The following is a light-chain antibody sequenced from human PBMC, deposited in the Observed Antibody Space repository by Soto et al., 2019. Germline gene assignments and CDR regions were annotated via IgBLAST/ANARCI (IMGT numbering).Light chain of an antibody. CDR3: QQRSNWPPA. V-gene: IGKV3-11*01. CDR1: KSVVGD. Sequence: DIVLTQSPATLSLTPEQGASLSCRASKSVVGDLVWYQQHPGQAPRLLIYHVSTRATGVPARFSGSGSETEFTLTISSLQPEDFAVYYCQQRSNWPPAFGPGTKVDIK. CDR2: HVS. J-gene: IGKJ3*01.